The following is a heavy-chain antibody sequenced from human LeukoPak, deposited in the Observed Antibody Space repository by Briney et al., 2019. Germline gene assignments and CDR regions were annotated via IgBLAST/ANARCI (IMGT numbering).Heavy chain of an antibody. Sequence: GGSLRLSCAASGFTFSSYWMSWVRQAPGKGLEWVANIKQDGSEKYYVDSVKGRFTISIDNAKNSLYLQMNSLRAEDTAVYYCARDSSAAGNYYYYYGMDVWGQGTTVTVSS. CDR2: IKQDGSEK. CDR3: ARDSSAAGNYYYYYGMDV. D-gene: IGHD6-13*01. CDR1: GFTFSSYW. J-gene: IGHJ6*02. V-gene: IGHV3-7*01.